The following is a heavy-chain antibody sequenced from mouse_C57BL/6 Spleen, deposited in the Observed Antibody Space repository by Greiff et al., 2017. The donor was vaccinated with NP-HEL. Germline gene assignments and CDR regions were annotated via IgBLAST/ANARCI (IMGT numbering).Heavy chain of an antibody. J-gene: IGHJ4*01. CDR1: GYTFTSYG. D-gene: IGHD1-1*01. CDR2: IYIGNGYT. Sequence: DVQLQESGAELVRPGSSVKMSCKTSGYTFTSYGINWVKQRPGQGLEWIGYIYIGNGYTEYNEKFKGKATLTSDTSSSTAYMQLSSLTSEDSAIYFCARSLITTVVPYAMDYWGQGTSVTVSS. CDR3: ARSLITTVVPYAMDY. V-gene: IGHV1-58*01.